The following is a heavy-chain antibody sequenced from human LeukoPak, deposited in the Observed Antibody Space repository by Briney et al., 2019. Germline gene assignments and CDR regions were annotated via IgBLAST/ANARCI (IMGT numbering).Heavy chain of an antibody. CDR3: AKGYYYDNSGHPYYFEY. D-gene: IGHD3-22*01. V-gene: IGHV1-46*01. CDR1: GYTFTSYY. J-gene: IGHJ4*02. CDR2: INPSGGST. Sequence: ASVKVSCKASGYTFTSYYMHWVRQAPGQGLEWMGIINPSGGSTSYAQKFQGRVTMTRDTSTNTVYMELSSLRSEDTAVYFCAKGYYYDNSGHPYYFEYWGQGTLVTVSS.